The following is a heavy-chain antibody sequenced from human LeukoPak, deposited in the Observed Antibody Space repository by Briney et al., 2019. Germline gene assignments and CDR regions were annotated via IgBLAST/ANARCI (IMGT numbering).Heavy chain of an antibody. Sequence: ASVKVSCKASGYTFTGYYMHWVRQAPGQGLEWMGWINPNSGGTNYAQKFQGRVTMTRDTSISTAYMELSRLRSDDTAVYCCASLGDCSSTSCWDAFDIWGQGTMVTVSS. CDR3: ASLGDCSSTSCWDAFDI. CDR1: GYTFTGYY. D-gene: IGHD2-2*01. J-gene: IGHJ3*02. CDR2: INPNSGGT. V-gene: IGHV1-2*02.